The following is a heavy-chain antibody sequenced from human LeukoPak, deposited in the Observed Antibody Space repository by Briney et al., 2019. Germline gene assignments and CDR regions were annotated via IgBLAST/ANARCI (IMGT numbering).Heavy chain of an antibody. J-gene: IGHJ4*02. V-gene: IGHV1-2*02. CDR3: ARGGSTFRPAAADY. CDR2: INPNSGGT. D-gene: IGHD2-2*01. CDR1: GYTFTGYY. Sequence: ASVKVSCKASGYTFTGYYMHWVRQAPGQGLEWMGWINPNSGGTNYAQKFQGRVTMTRDTSISTAYMELSRLRSDDTAVYYCARGGSTFRPAAADYWAREPWSPSPQ.